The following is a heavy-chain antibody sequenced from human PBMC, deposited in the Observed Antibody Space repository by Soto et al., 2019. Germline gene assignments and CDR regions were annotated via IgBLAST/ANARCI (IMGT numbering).Heavy chain of an antibody. Sequence: PSETLCLTCTVSGGSISPYYWSWIRQPPGKGLEWIGYVYYSGNTNYNPSLESRVTISVDTSRNRFSLNLTSATAADTAVYYCARKGAAASYANYNMDVWGRGTVVTSSS. CDR1: GGSISPYY. V-gene: IGHV4-59*01. CDR2: VYYSGNT. CDR3: ARKGAAASYANYNMDV. D-gene: IGHD6-13*01. J-gene: IGHJ6*03.